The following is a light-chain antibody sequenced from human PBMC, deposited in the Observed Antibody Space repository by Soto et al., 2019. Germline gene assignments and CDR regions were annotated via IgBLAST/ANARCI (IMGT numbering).Light chain of an antibody. J-gene: IGKJ1*01. V-gene: IGKV3-11*01. CDR1: QSVSSY. CDR2: DAS. CDR3: QQRSNWRWT. Sequence: EIVLTQSPATLSLSPGARAPLSCRASQSVSSYLAWYQQKPGQAPRLLIYDASNRATGIPARFSGSGSGTDFTLTISSLEPEDFAVYYCQQRSNWRWTFGQGTKVDIK.